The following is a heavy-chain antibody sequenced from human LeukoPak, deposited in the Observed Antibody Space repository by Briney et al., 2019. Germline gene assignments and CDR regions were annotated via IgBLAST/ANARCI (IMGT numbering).Heavy chain of an antibody. CDR1: GYTLTELS. V-gene: IGHV1-24*01. Sequence: ASVKVSCKVSGYTLTELSMHWVQQAPGKGLEWMGGFDPEDGETIYAQKFQGRVTMTEDTSTDTAYMELSSLRSEDTAVYYCATGGITMVRGVLYYFDYWGQGTLVTVSS. D-gene: IGHD3-10*01. CDR2: FDPEDGET. J-gene: IGHJ4*02. CDR3: ATGGITMVRGVLYYFDY.